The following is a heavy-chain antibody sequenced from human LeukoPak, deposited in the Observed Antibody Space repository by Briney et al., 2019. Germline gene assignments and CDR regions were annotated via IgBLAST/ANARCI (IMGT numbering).Heavy chain of an antibody. Sequence: GASVKVSCKASGYTFTSYGISWVRQAPGQGLEWVGWISAYNGNTNYAQKLQGRVTMTTDTSTSTAYMELRSLRSDDTAVYYCARGLDTAMVTSFDYWGQGALVTVSS. CDR3: ARGLDTAMVTSFDY. D-gene: IGHD5-18*01. J-gene: IGHJ4*02. CDR2: ISAYNGNT. CDR1: GYTFTSYG. V-gene: IGHV1-18*01.